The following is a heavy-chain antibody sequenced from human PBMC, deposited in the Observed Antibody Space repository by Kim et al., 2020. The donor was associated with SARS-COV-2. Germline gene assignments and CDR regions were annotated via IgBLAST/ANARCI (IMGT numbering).Heavy chain of an antibody. D-gene: IGHD4-17*01. CDR2: IKQDGSEK. J-gene: IGHJ6*02. Sequence: GGSLRLSCAASGFTFSSHWMSWVRQAPGKGLEWVANIKQDGSEKYYVASVKGRSTISRDTAKNSLHLQMNRLRAEATVAYYCARDPGEAYYYYGMDVWG. CDR3: ARDPGEAYYYYGMDV. CDR1: GFTFSSHW. V-gene: IGHV3-7*03.